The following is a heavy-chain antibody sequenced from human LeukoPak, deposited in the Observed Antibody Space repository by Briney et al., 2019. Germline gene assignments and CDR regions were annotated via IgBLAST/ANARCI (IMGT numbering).Heavy chain of an antibody. CDR1: GFTFSSYE. CDR2: ISSSGDAI. D-gene: IGHD6-19*01. V-gene: IGHV3-48*03. Sequence: GGSLRLSCAASGFTFSSYEMNWVRQAPGKGLEWVPYISSSGDAIYYADSVEGRFTISRDDAKNSLYLQMNSLRAEDTAVYYCARGVLHSNGWYMRGYFDYWGQGTLVTVSS. CDR3: ARGVLHSNGWYMRGYFDY. J-gene: IGHJ4*02.